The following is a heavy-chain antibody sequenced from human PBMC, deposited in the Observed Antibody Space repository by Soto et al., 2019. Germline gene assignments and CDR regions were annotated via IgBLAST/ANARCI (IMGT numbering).Heavy chain of an antibody. D-gene: IGHD2-2*01. CDR3: ARVATVEDIVVVPAAMVSWFDP. J-gene: IGHJ5*02. Sequence: QVQLQESGPGLVKPSQTLSLTCTVSGGSISSGGYYWSWIRQHPGKGLEWIGYIYYSGSTYYNPSLKSRVTISVDTSKNQFSLKLSSVTAADTAVYYCARVATVEDIVVVPAAMVSWFDPWGQGTLVTVSS. CDR2: IYYSGST. CDR1: GGSISSGGYY. V-gene: IGHV4-31*03.